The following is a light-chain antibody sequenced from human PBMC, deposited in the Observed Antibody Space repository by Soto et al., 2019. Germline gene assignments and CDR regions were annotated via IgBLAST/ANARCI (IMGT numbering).Light chain of an antibody. Sequence: DIEMTQSPDSLAVSLGERATINCKSSQSVLYSSNNKSYLAWFQQKPGQPPKLLIYWASNRESGVPDRFSGSGSGTDFTLSISSLQAGEVAVYYCQQYYSTPLTFGGGTKVEIK. V-gene: IGKV4-1*01. CDR1: QSVLYSSNNKSY. CDR2: WAS. J-gene: IGKJ4*01. CDR3: QQYYSTPLT.